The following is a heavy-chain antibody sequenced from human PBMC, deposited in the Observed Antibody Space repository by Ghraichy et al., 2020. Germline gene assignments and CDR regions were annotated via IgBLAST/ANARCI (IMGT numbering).Heavy chain of an antibody. J-gene: IGHJ4*02. CDR3: AKLLWFGELLPFDY. D-gene: IGHD3-10*01. CDR1: GFTFSSYA. V-gene: IGHV3-23*01. Sequence: SCAASGFTFSSYAMSWVRQAPGKGLEWVSAIGGSGGSTYYADSVKGRFTISRDHSKNTLYLQMNSLRAEDTAVYYCAKLLWFGELLPFDYWGQGTLVTVSS. CDR2: IGGSGGST.